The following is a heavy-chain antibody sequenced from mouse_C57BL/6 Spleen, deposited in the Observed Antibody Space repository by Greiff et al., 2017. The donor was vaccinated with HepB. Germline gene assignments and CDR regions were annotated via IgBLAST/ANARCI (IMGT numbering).Heavy chain of an antibody. CDR3: SYYYGSRGY. Sequence: VMLVESGPELVKPGASVKISCKASGYAFSSSWMNWVKQRPGKGLEWIGRIYPGDGDTNYNGKFKGKATLTADKSSSTAYMQLSSLTSEDSAVYFCSYYYGSRGYWGQGTTLTVSS. J-gene: IGHJ2*01. CDR1: GYAFSSSW. V-gene: IGHV1-82*01. D-gene: IGHD1-1*01. CDR2: IYPGDGDT.